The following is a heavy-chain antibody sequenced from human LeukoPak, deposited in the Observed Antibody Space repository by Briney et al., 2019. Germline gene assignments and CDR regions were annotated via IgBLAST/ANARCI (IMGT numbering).Heavy chain of an antibody. CDR2: ISYDGSNK. J-gene: IGHJ4*02. V-gene: IGHV3-30*04. D-gene: IGHD6-13*01. Sequence: PGRSLRLSCAASRFTFSSYAMHWVRQAPGKGLEGVAVISYDGSNKYYADSVKGRFTISRDNSKNTLYLQMNSLRAADTAVYYCARDRSGTEHFDYWGQGTLVTVSS. CDR3: ARDRSGTEHFDY. CDR1: RFTFSSYA.